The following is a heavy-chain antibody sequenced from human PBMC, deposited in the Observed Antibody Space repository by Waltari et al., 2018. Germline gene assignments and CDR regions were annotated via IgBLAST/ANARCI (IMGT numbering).Heavy chain of an antibody. CDR2: MNANQCNT. J-gene: IGHJ4*02. Sequence: QVQLVQSGAEVKKPGASVKDSCKASGYTFTSYDINWVRKDTGQGSEWRGWMNANQCNTGYAQKFQGRVTMTRNTSISTAYMELSSLRSDDTAVYYCARTSTYGSGSYYIDYWGQGTLVTVSS. D-gene: IGHD3-10*01. CDR1: GYTFTSYD. V-gene: IGHV1-8*01. CDR3: ARTSTYGSGSYYIDY.